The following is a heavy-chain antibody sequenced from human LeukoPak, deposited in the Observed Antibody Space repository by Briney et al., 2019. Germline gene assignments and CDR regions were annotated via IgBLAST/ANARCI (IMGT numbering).Heavy chain of an antibody. CDR2: ISYDGSNK. CDR1: GFTFSSYG. J-gene: IGHJ4*02. D-gene: IGHD3-22*01. V-gene: IGHV3-30*18. Sequence: GGSLRLSCAASGFTFSSYGVHWVRQAPGKGLEWVAVISYDGSNKYYADSVKGRFTISRDNSKNTLYLQMNSLRAEDTAVYYCAKAYDSSGYYYPTFWGQGTLVTVSS. CDR3: AKAYDSSGYYYPTF.